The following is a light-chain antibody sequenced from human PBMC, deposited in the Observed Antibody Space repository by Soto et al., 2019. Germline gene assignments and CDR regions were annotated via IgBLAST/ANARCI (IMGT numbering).Light chain of an antibody. CDR1: SSDVGGYDY. Sequence: QFALTQPPSASGSPGQSVTISCTGTSSDVGGYDYVSWYQQHPGKAPKLMIFEVSKRPPGVPDRFSGSKSGNTASLTVSGLQAEDEADYYCSSYAGNTKGVFGTGTQLTVL. V-gene: IGLV2-8*01. CDR2: EVS. J-gene: IGLJ7*01. CDR3: SSYAGNTKGV.